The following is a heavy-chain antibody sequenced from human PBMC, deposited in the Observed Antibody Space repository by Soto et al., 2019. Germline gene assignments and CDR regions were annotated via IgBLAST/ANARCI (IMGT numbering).Heavy chain of an antibody. CDR2: IKNDGSIT. CDR3: AKSDWFDP. CDR1: GFTFSSYW. V-gene: IGHV3-74*01. Sequence: EVQLVESGGGSVQPGASLRLSCAASGFTFSSYWMHWVRQAPGKGLVWVSRIKNDGSITSYADSVKGRFTISSDNAKNTLYLHMNSLRAEDTALYYCAKSDWFDPWGQGTLVTVSS. J-gene: IGHJ5*02.